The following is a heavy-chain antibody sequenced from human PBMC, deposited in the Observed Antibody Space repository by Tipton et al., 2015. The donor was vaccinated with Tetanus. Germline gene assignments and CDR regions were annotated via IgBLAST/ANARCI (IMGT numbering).Heavy chain of an antibody. CDR3: ARDRGLTTGGGIGMDV. Sequence: QLVQSGAEVKKPGASVKVACKASGYTFSTYDINWVRQAAGQGLEWMGWMNPNSANTAYAQKFQGRVTMTSDTATGTAYMELSSLTSDDTAVYYCARDRGLTTGGGIGMDVWGQGTTVTVSS. J-gene: IGHJ6*02. CDR2: MNPNSANT. D-gene: IGHD4-17*01. CDR1: GYTFSTYD. V-gene: IGHV1-8*01.